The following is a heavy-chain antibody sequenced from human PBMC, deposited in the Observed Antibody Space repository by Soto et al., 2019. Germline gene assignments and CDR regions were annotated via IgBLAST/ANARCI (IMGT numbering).Heavy chain of an antibody. CDR1: GGTFSSYT. CDR2: IIPILGIA. J-gene: IGHJ4*02. D-gene: IGHD2-15*01. V-gene: IGHV1-69*02. Sequence: QVQLVQSGAEVKKPGSSVKVSCKASGGTFSSYTISWVRQAPGQGLEWMGRIIPILGIANYAQKFQGRVTITADKSTSTAYMELSSLRSEDSAVYYCAGATAIVVVVAATRPLDYGGQGTLVTVSS. CDR3: AGATAIVVVVAATRPLDY.